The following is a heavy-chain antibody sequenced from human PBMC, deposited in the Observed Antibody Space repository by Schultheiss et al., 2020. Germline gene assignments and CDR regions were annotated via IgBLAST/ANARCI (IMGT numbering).Heavy chain of an antibody. D-gene: IGHD3-16*01. J-gene: IGHJ6*02. CDR1: GFTFSSYS. CDR3: ASMTDKPSKNGGYYYYGMDV. V-gene: IGHV3-48*02. CDR2: ISSSSSTI. Sequence: GESLKISCAASGFTFSSYSMNWVRQAPGKGLEWVSYISSSSSTIYYADSVKGRFTISRDNAKNSLYLQMNSLRDEDTAVYYCASMTDKPSKNGGYYYYGMDVWGQGTTVTVSS.